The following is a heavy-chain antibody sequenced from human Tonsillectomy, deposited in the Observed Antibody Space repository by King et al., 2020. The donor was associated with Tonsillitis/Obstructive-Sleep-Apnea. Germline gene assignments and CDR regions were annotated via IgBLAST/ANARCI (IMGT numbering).Heavy chain of an antibody. J-gene: IGHJ4*02. CDR2: IIPILGIA. CDR1: GGTFSSYA. CDR3: ARVRSYGDYRIDY. Sequence: QLVQSGAEVKKPGSSVKVSCKASGGTFSSYAISWVRQAPGQGLEWMGRIIPILGIANYAQKFQGRVTITADKSTSTAYMELSSLRSEDTAVYYCARVRSYGDYRIDYWGQGTLVTVSS. D-gene: IGHD4-17*01. V-gene: IGHV1-69*09.